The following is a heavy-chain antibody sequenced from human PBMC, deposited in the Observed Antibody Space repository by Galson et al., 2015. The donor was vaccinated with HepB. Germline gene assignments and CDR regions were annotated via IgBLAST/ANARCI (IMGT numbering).Heavy chain of an antibody. V-gene: IGHV1-2*02. D-gene: IGHD6-13*01. Sequence: SVKVSCKASGYTFNNYYMHWVRQAPGQGLEWMGWINPNSGGTNYAQKFRGGVTMTRDTSITIAYMELSRLRSDDTAVYYCARAAGYSSTWYDYYDYYMDVWGKGTTVTVSS. CDR3: ARAAGYSSTWYDYYDYYMDV. CDR1: GYTFNNYY. J-gene: IGHJ6*03. CDR2: INPNSGGT.